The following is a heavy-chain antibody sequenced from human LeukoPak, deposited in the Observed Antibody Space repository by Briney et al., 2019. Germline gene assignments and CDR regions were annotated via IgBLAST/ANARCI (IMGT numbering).Heavy chain of an antibody. J-gene: IGHJ4*02. CDR2: ITGSGSST. D-gene: IGHD6-19*01. CDR3: AKGKTVAGTGGHNFDY. CDR1: EITFSNYA. V-gene: IGHV3-23*01. Sequence: PGGSLRFSCAASEITFSNYAMSWARQAPGKGLEWVSAITGSGSSTYYADSVKGRFTISRDNSKDTLYLQMNSLGAEDTALYYCAKGKTVAGTGGHNFDYWGQGTLVTVSS.